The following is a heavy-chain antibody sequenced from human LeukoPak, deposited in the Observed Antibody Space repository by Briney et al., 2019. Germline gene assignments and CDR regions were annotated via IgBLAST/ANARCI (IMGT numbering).Heavy chain of an antibody. D-gene: IGHD2-15*01. Sequence: SVKVSCKASGGTFSSYAISWVRQAPGQGLEWMGGIIPIFGTANYAQKFQGRVTITADESTSTAYMELSSLRSEDTAVYYCATGYCSGGSCYTGDWFDPWGQGTMVTVSS. CDR2: IIPIFGTA. V-gene: IGHV1-69*13. CDR3: ATGYCSGGSCYTGDWFDP. J-gene: IGHJ5*02. CDR1: GGTFSSYA.